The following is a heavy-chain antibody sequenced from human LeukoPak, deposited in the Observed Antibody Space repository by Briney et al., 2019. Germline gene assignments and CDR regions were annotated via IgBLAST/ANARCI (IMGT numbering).Heavy chain of an antibody. CDR3: AKGGGSYYSEAPSEFDY. CDR1: GFTFSSYG. CDR2: ISYDGSNK. Sequence: PGGSLRLSCAASGFTFSSYGMHWVRQAPGKGLEWVAVISYDGSNKYYADSVKGRFTISRDNSKNTLYLQMNSLRAEDTAVYYCAKGGGSYYSEAPSEFDYWGQGTLVTVSS. D-gene: IGHD1-26*01. J-gene: IGHJ4*02. V-gene: IGHV3-30*18.